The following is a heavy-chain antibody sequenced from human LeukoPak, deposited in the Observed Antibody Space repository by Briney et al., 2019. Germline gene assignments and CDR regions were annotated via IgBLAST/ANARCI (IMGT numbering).Heavy chain of an antibody. Sequence: ASVKVSCKASGYTFTGYYMHWVRQAPGQGLEWMGWINPNSGGTNYAQKFQGRVTMTRDTSISTAYMELSRLRSDDTAVYYCARGYDFWSGYEENWFDPWGQGTLVTVSS. D-gene: IGHD3-3*01. J-gene: IGHJ5*02. CDR1: GYTFTGYY. CDR2: INPNSGGT. V-gene: IGHV1-2*02. CDR3: ARGYDFWSGYEENWFDP.